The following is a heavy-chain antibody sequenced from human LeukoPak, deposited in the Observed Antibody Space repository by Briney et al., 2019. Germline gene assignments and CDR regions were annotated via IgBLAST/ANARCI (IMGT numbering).Heavy chain of an antibody. CDR3: AGGYYDSSGYYSPLYDFDI. Sequence: SETLSLTCTVSGGSISSYYWSWIRQPPGKGLEWIGYIYYSGSTNYNPSLKSRVTISVDTSKNQFSLKLSSVTAADTAVYYCAGGYYDSSGYYSPLYDFDIWGQGTTVTVSS. J-gene: IGHJ3*02. V-gene: IGHV4-59*01. CDR1: GGSISSYY. D-gene: IGHD3-22*01. CDR2: IYYSGST.